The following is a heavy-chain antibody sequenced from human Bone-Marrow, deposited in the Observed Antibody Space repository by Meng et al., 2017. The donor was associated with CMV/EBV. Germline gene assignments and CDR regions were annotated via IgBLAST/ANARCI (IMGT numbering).Heavy chain of an antibody. V-gene: IGHV4-34*01. Sequence: SETLSLTCAVYGGSFSGYYWSWIRQPPGKGLEWIGEINHSGSTNYNPSLKSRVTISVDTSKNQFSLKLSSVTAADTAVYYCARGWKPNHWGQGTLVTVSS. CDR3: ARGWKPNH. J-gene: IGHJ4*02. CDR2: INHSGST. CDR1: GGSFSGYY. D-gene: IGHD1-1*01.